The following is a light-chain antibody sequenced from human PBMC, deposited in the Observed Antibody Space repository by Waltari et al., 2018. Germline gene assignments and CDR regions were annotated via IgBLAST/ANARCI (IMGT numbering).Light chain of an antibody. V-gene: IGLV1-51*01. J-gene: IGLJ2*01. CDR2: DNA. Sequence: QSVLTQPPSVSAAPGQKVTISCSGSSSNIGTNYVSWYQQVPGTAPKLPIYDNANRPSGIPDRFSGSKSGTSATLGITGLQTGDEADYYCGTWDTSLSAVVFGGGTKLTVL. CDR3: GTWDTSLSAVV. CDR1: SSNIGTNY.